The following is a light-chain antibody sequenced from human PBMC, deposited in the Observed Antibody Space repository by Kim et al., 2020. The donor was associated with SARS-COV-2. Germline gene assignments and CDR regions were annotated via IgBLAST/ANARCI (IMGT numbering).Light chain of an antibody. CDR2: DNN. CDR1: SSNIGNND. J-gene: IGLJ1*01. CDR3: GTWDSSLSAGRYV. Sequence: KVTIACSGSSSNIGNNDVSWYQQLPGTAPKLLIYDNNKRPSGIPDRFSGSKSGTSATLGITGLQTGDEADYYCGTWDSSLSAGRYVFGTGTKVTVL. V-gene: IGLV1-51*01.